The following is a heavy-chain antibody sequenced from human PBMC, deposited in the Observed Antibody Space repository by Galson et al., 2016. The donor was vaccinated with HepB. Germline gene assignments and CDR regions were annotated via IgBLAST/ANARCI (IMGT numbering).Heavy chain of an antibody. Sequence: SETLSLTCTVSGGSFSSYFWSWIRQPPGKGLEWIGCINYSGNANYNPSLKSRLALSVDTCQNQSSLKLTSVTAADTAVYYCASDCPSRGGDCFSDGFDIWGQGTMVTVSS. J-gene: IGHJ3*02. D-gene: IGHD2-21*02. CDR1: GGSFSSYF. V-gene: IGHV4-59*01. CDR3: ASDCPSRGGDCFSDGFDI. CDR2: INYSGNA.